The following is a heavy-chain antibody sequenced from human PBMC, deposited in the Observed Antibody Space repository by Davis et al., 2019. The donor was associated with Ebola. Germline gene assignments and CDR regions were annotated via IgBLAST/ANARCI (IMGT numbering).Heavy chain of an antibody. J-gene: IGHJ6*03. CDR2: IIPIFRSA. V-gene: IGHV1-69*13. CDR1: GGTFSSFA. Sequence: SVKVSCKTSGGTFSSFAISWVRQAPGQGLEWMGGIIPIFRSANYAQKFQGRVTITADEATSTVYLDLRSLRSEDTAVYYCARTYYYDTGTYSSLYHYMDVWGSGTTVTVTS. CDR3: ARTYYYDTGTYSSLYHYMDV. D-gene: IGHD3-10*01.